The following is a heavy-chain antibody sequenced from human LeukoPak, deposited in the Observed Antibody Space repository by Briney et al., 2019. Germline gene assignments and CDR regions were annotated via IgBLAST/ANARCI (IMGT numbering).Heavy chain of an antibody. J-gene: IGHJ4*02. Sequence: ASVKVSCKASGGTFSSYAISWVRQAPGQGLEWMGRIIPIFGTANYAQKFQGRVTITTDESTSTAYMELSSLRSEDTAVYYCASGHGDYVGYWGQGTLVTVSS. CDR3: ASGHGDYVGY. D-gene: IGHD4-17*01. V-gene: IGHV1-69*05. CDR1: GGTFSSYA. CDR2: IIPIFGTA.